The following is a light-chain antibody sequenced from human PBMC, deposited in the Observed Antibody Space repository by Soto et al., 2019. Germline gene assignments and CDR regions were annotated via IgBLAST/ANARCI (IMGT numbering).Light chain of an antibody. Sequence: QSALTQPHSASGSPGQSVTISCTGTSSDVGGYNYVSWYQQHPGKAPKLMIYEVSKRPSGVPDRFSGSKSGNTASLTVSGLQAEDEADYYCSSYAGSNNFDVVFGGGTKVTV. CDR3: SSYAGSNNFDVV. CDR1: SSDVGGYNY. J-gene: IGLJ2*01. CDR2: EVS. V-gene: IGLV2-8*01.